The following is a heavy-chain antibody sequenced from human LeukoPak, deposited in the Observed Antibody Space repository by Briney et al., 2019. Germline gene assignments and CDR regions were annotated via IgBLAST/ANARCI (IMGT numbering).Heavy chain of an antibody. Sequence: ASVKVSCKASGYTFTSDYIHWVRQAPGQGLEWMGIINPRGGSTSYAQKFQGRVTMTKDTSTSTVYMELRSLRSDDTAVYYCARGLKGGDLDYWGQGTLVTVSS. D-gene: IGHD3-16*01. CDR3: ARGLKGGDLDY. V-gene: IGHV1-46*01. J-gene: IGHJ4*02. CDR1: GYTFTSDY. CDR2: INPRGGST.